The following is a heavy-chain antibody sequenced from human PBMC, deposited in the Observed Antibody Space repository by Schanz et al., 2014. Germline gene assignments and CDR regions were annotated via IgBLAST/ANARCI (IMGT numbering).Heavy chain of an antibody. V-gene: IGHV3-7*01. CDR2: IKQDESER. J-gene: IGHJ3*01. D-gene: IGHD3-10*01. CDR3: ARVEGSSGSASSYRALNV. CDR1: GFTFGTFW. Sequence: EVQLVESGGGLLQPGGSLRLSCAASGFTFGTFWMSWVRQAPGKGLEWVANIKQDESERSYVDSVKGRFTISRDNAKNSLYLQMNTLRAEDTAIYYCARVEGSSGSASSYRALNVWGQGTTVTVSS.